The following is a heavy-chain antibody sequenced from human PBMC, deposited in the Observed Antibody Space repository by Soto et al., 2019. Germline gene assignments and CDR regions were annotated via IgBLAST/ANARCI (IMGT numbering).Heavy chain of an antibody. D-gene: IGHD3-22*01. Sequence: QVQLVQSGAEVKKPGSSVKVSCKASGGTFSSYAISWVRQAPGQGLEWMGGIIRIFSTANYAQKFQVSVMIAADESLITAYIELSSIRSEYTAVCYCARESPIARIDVLGQGTTYTVA. CDR3: ARESPIARIDV. V-gene: IGHV1-69*01. J-gene: IGHJ6*01. CDR2: IIRIFSTA. CDR1: GGTFSSYA.